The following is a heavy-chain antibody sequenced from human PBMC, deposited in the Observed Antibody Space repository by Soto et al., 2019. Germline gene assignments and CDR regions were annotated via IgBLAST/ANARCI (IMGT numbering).Heavy chain of an antibody. D-gene: IGHD1-26*01. J-gene: IGHJ6*02. CDR2: IYYSGST. Sequence: QVQLQQSGPGLVKPSGTLSLTCGVSGGSITSDYWWSWVRQSPGKGLEWIGKIYYSGSTNFSPSLKSRVSMSVDKSKNQFTLRLDSVTAADTAVYYCARTSGAPDDFYGMDVWGQGTKVIVSS. CDR1: GGSITSDYW. CDR3: ARTSGAPDDFYGMDV. V-gene: IGHV4-4*02.